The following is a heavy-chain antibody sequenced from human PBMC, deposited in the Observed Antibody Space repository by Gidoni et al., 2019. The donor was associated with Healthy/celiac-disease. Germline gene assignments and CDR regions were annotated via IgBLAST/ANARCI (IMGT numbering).Heavy chain of an antibody. CDR3: GGGDRGY. J-gene: IGHJ4*02. D-gene: IGHD2-21*01. V-gene: IGHV3-48*01. Sequence: VQLVESRGGLVQPGGSLRLSCAASGFTFRSYSMNWVRQAPGKGLEGVSYISSSSSTIYYADSVKGRLTISRDNAKNSLDLQMNSMRAEETAVYYWGGGDRGYWGQGTLVTVSS. CDR1: GFTFRSYS. CDR2: ISSSSSTI.